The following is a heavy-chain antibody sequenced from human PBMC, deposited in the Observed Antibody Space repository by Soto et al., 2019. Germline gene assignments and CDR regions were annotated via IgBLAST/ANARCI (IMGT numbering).Heavy chain of an antibody. D-gene: IGHD1-26*01. CDR3: ARAGPSGEVRRNWFDP. CDR1: GGSFSGYY. CDR2: INHSGST. V-gene: IGHV4-34*01. J-gene: IGHJ5*02. Sequence: QVQLQQWGAGLLKPSETLSLTCAVYGGSFSGYYWSWIRQPPGKGLEWIGEINHSGSTNYNPSLKSRVTISVDTSKNQFSLKLSSVTAADTAVYYWARAGPSGEVRRNWFDPWGQGTLVTVSS.